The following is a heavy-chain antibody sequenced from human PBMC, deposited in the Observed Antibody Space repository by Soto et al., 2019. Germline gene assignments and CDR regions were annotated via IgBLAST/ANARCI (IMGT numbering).Heavy chain of an antibody. J-gene: IGHJ5*02. Sequence: SETLSLTCTVSGDSVNSGSYYWTWIRQPPGKGLEWIGYVYYSGSTNYNPFLKSRVTISLDTAKNQFSLNLNSVTAADTAVYYCAREINNYGSTGWFDPWGQGTLVTVSS. CDR1: GDSVNSGSYY. V-gene: IGHV4-61*01. CDR3: AREINNYGSTGWFDP. CDR2: VYYSGST. D-gene: IGHD3-10*01.